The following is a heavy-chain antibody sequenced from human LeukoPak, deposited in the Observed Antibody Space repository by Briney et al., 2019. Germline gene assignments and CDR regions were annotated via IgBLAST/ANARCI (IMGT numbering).Heavy chain of an antibody. Sequence: GGSLRLSCAASGFTFSAYAMSWVRQAPGKGLEWVSAFSGSGGSTYYADSVKGRFTISRDNSKNTLYLQMNSLRAEDTAVYYCAKDLAVAGTDSDYWGQGTLVTVSS. J-gene: IGHJ4*02. V-gene: IGHV3-23*01. CDR1: GFTFSAYA. CDR3: AKDLAVAGTDSDY. D-gene: IGHD6-19*01. CDR2: FSGSGGST.